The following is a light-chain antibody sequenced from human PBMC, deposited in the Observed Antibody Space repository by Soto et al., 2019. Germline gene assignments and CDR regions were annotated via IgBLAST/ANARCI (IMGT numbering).Light chain of an antibody. V-gene: IGKV1-39*01. Sequence: DIQMTQSPSSLSASVEDRVIITCRASQSISNHLNWYQQKPGKAPKLLIFAASSLQSGVPSRSSGSRSGPDFTLTISSLQPEDFATYYCQQSYSSPPTFGQGTKVEIK. J-gene: IGKJ1*01. CDR1: QSISNH. CDR3: QQSYSSPPT. CDR2: AAS.